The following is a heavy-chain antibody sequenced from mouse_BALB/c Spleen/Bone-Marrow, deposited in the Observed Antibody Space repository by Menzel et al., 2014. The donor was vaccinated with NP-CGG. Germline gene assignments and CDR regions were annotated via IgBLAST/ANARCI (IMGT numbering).Heavy chain of an antibody. J-gene: IGHJ2*01. CDR3: AKNRDDGVVDY. Sequence: QVQLQQPGPGLVQPSQNLSITCTVSGFSLNSHGVHWVRQSPGKGLEWLGVLWRGGSTDYNAAFMSRLSITKDNSKSQVFFKMNSLQADDTAIYYCAKNRDDGVVDYWGQGTTLTVSS. CDR1: GFSLNSHG. V-gene: IGHV2-5*01. D-gene: IGHD2-14*01. CDR2: LWRGGST.